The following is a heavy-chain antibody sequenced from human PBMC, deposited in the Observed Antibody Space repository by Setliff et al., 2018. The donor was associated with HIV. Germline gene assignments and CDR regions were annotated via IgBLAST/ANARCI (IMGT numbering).Heavy chain of an antibody. D-gene: IGHD2-8*02. CDR2: IYSGGNT. J-gene: IGHJ2*01. CDR3: ARLYLNTGGYWASTYRYLDL. CDR1: GVSITSTNFY. V-gene: IGHV4-39*01. Sequence: SETLSLTCTVSGVSITSTNFYWGWIRQPPGKGLEWIGSIYSGGNTYYNTSLKSRVTMSIDTSNNQFSLKLSSVTAADTSVYHCARLYLNTGGYWASTYRYLDLWGRGTLVTVSS.